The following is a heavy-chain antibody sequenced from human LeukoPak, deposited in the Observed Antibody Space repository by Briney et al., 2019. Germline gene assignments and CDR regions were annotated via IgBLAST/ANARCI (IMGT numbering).Heavy chain of an antibody. CDR1: GGSISGYY. J-gene: IGHJ5*02. CDR3: ARDDCSSISCYHNWFDP. CDR2: IYYSGST. V-gene: IGHV4-59*01. D-gene: IGHD2-2*01. Sequence: PSETLSLTCTVSGGSISGYYWSWIRQPPGKGLEWIGYIYYSGSTNYNPSLKSRVTISVDTSKNQFSLKLSSVTAADTAVYYCARDDCSSISCYHNWFDPWGQGTLVTVSS.